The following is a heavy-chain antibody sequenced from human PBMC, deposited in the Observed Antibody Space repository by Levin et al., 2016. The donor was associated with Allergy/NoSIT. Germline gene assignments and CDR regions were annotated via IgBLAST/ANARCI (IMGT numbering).Heavy chain of an antibody. CDR3: ARRGYYDILTGYYSERWFDP. Sequence: VRQAPGKGLEWVAVISYDGSNKYYADSVKGRFTISRDNSKNTLYLQMNSLRAEDTAVYYCARRGYYDILTGYYSERWFDPWGQGTLVTVSS. V-gene: IGHV3-30-3*01. J-gene: IGHJ5*02. D-gene: IGHD3-9*01. CDR2: ISYDGSNK.